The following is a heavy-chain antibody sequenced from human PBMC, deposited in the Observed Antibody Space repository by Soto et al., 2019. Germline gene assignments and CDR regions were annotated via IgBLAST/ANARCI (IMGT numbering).Heavy chain of an antibody. CDR1: GFTFSSYG. CDR3: AKDGTAAYYYYGMDV. CDR2: ISYDGSNK. Sequence: QVQLVESGGGVVQPGRSLRLSCAASGFTFSSYGMHWVRQAPGKGLEWVAVISYDGSNKYYADSVKGRFTISRDNSKNTLYLQMNSLRAEDTAVYYCAKDGTAAYYYYGMDVWGQGTKVTVSS. J-gene: IGHJ6*02. V-gene: IGHV3-30*18.